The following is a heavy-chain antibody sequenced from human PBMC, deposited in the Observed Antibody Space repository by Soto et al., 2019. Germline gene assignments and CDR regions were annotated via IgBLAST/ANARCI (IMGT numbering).Heavy chain of an antibody. J-gene: IGHJ4*02. D-gene: IGHD2-8*01. V-gene: IGHV1-8*01. CDR3: VRYGVEAAY. CDR1: GYTFASYN. Sequence: ASVKVSCKASGYTFASYNINWVRQATGQGLEWMGYMNPNSGTTGYAQTFQDRVTLTRDTSITTAYMELSSLTPDDTAVYFCVRYGVEAAYWGQGTPVTVS. CDR2: MNPNSGTT.